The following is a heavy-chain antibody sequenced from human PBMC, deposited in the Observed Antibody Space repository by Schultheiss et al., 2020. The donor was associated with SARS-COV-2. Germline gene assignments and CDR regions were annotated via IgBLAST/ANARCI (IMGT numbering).Heavy chain of an antibody. CDR2: IYYSGST. V-gene: IGHV4-59*12. D-gene: IGHD7-27*01. CDR1: GGSISSYY. J-gene: IGHJ3*02. CDR3: AREAWADAFDI. Sequence: SETLSLTCTVSGGSISSYYWSWIRQPPGKGLEWIGYIYYSGSTNYNPSLKSRVTMSVDTSKNQFSLKLSSVTAADTAVYYCAREAWADAFDIWGQGTMVTVSS.